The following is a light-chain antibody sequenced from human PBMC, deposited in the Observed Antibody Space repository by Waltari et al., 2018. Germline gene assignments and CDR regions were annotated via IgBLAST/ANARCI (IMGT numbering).Light chain of an antibody. V-gene: IGKV1-9*01. CDR2: AAS. J-gene: IGKJ2*01. CDR1: QGISRS. CDR3: QQLNSYPRT. Sequence: DIQLTQSPSFLSASVGDRVTIACRASQGISRSLAWYQQNPGKAPKLLIYAASTLQSGVPSRFSGDGSGTEFTLTISSLQPEDSATYYCQQLNSYPRTFGQGTKLEIK.